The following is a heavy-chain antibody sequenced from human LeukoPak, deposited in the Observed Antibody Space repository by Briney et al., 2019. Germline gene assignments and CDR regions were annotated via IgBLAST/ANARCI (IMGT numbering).Heavy chain of an antibody. V-gene: IGHV3-30*01. Sequence: GRSLRLSCAASGFTFTNAGIHWVRLAAGKGLEWVSFILHDGTNKYYSDSVDGRFTVSRLNSQNTVYLQMTDLRPDDTATYYCASEDVDTGDFWGQGTLVTVSS. D-gene: IGHD5-18*01. CDR1: GFTFTNAG. J-gene: IGHJ4*02. CDR2: ILHDGTNK. CDR3: ASEDVDTGDF.